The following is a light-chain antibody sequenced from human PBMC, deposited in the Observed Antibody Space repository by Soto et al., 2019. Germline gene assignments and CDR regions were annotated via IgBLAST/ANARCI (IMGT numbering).Light chain of an antibody. CDR1: QDISSY. Sequence: DLQMTQSPSSLSASVGDRVTITCQASQDISSYLNWYQQKPGKAPKLLIYGASNLETGVPSRFSGSGSGTDFSFTISSLQPEDVATYFCQQYDNLPLTFGPGTKVDIK. J-gene: IGKJ3*01. CDR3: QQYDNLPLT. V-gene: IGKV1-33*01. CDR2: GAS.